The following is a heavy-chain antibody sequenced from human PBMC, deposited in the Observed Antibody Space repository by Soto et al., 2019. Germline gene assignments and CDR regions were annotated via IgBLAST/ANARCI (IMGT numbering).Heavy chain of an antibody. D-gene: IGHD6-19*01. Sequence: GASVKVSFKASGYTFTNYGVHWVRQAPGQRLEWMGWINAGEGSRKYSRNFQGRVIITSDTTASTAYMEMSSLRSEDTAVYYCVRDGAVAGNINFDFWGQGTLVTVSS. CDR1: GYTFTNYG. J-gene: IGHJ4*02. V-gene: IGHV1-3*01. CDR2: INAGEGSR. CDR3: VRDGAVAGNINFDF.